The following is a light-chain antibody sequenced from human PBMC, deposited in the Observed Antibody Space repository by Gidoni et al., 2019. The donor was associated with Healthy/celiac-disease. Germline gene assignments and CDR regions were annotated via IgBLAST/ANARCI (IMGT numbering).Light chain of an antibody. V-gene: IGKV1-39*01. CDR2: AAS. Sequence: IQMTQSPSSLSASVGDRVTITCRASQSISSYLNWYQQKPGKAPKLLIYAASSLQSGVPSRFSGSGSGTDFTLTIISLQPEDFATYYCQQSYSTPYTFGQGTKLETK. CDR3: QQSYSTPYT. CDR1: QSISSY. J-gene: IGKJ2*01.